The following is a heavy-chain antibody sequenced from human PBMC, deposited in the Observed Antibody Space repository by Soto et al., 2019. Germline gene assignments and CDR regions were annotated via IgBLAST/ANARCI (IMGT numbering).Heavy chain of an antibody. D-gene: IGHD2-2*02. CDR1: GYTFTSYA. CDR2: INTNTGNP. CDR3: ARALRYCSSTSCYRYYGMDV. V-gene: IGHV7-4-1*01. J-gene: IGHJ6*02. Sequence: ASVKVSCKASGYTFTSYAMNWVRQAPGQGLEWMGWINTNTGNPTYAQGFTGRFVFSLDTSVSTAYLQICNLKAEDTAVYYCARALRYCSSTSCYRYYGMDVWGQGTTVTVSS.